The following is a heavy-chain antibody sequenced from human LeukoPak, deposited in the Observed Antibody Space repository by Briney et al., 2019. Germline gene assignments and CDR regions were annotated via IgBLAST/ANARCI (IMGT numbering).Heavy chain of an antibody. J-gene: IGHJ4*02. CDR3: ASSGSERWLQFRSGYFDY. CDR1: GFTFSDYY. CDR2: ISSSGSTV. D-gene: IGHD5-24*01. V-gene: IGHV3-11*01. Sequence: GGSLRLSCAASGFTFSDYYMSWIRQAPGKGLEWVSYISSSGSTVYYADSVKGRFTISRDNAKNSLYLQMNSLRAEDTAVYYCASSGSERWLQFRSGYFDYWGQGTLVTVSS.